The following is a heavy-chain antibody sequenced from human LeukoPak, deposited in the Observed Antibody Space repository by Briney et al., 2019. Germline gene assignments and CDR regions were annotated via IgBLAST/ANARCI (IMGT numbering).Heavy chain of an antibody. J-gene: IGHJ4*02. CDR1: GYSLTRYY. CDR3: ARALYYYDSRSYDDFDY. CDR2: MNPSGTST. V-gene: IGHV1-46*01. Sequence: EASVKVSCKASGYSLTRYYMHWVRQAPGQGLEWMGIMNPSGTSTNYAQKFQGRVIMTGDTSTSTVYMELRSLRSDDTAVYYCARALYYYDSRSYDDFDYWGQGTLVTVSP. D-gene: IGHD3-22*01.